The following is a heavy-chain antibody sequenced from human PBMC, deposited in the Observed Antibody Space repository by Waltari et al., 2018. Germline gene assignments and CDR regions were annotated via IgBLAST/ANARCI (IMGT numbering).Heavy chain of an antibody. J-gene: IGHJ4*02. CDR2: RKQDGSEK. V-gene: IGHV3-7*01. D-gene: IGHD3-10*01. CDR3: AREGFSGLREGDY. CDR1: GFTFSSYW. Sequence: EVQLVESGGGLVQPGGSLRLSCAASGFTFSSYWMSWVRQAPGKGLGWVANRKQDGSEKYYVDSGKGRFTISRDNAKNSLYLQMNSLRAEDTAVYYCAREGFSGLREGDYWGQGTLVTVSS.